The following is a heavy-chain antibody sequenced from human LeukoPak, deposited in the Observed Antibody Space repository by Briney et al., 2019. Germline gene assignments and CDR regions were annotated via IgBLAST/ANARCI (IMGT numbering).Heavy chain of an antibody. Sequence: GGSLRLSCAASGFTFSSYSMNWVRQAPGKGLEWVSSISSSSSYLYYADSVTGRFTISRENAQNSLYLQMNSLRAEDTAVYYCARDPSLIAAAGTFDYWGQGTLVTVSS. CDR1: GFTFSSYS. V-gene: IGHV3-21*01. CDR2: ISSSSSYL. J-gene: IGHJ4*02. D-gene: IGHD6-13*01. CDR3: ARDPSLIAAAGTFDY.